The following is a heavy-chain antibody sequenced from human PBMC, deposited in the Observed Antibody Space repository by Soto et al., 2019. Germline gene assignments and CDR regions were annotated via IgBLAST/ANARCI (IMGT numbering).Heavy chain of an antibody. CDR1: GFTFSSYG. J-gene: IGHJ6*02. CDR2: IWYDGSNK. V-gene: IGHV3-33*01. CDR3: ARDSGDYGEYYYGMDV. D-gene: IGHD4-17*01. Sequence: GGSLRLSCAASGFTFSSYGMHWVRQAPGKGLEWVAVIWYDGSNKYYADSVKGRFTISRDNSKNTLYLQMNSLRAEDTAVYYCARDSGDYGEYYYGMDVWGQGTTVTVSS.